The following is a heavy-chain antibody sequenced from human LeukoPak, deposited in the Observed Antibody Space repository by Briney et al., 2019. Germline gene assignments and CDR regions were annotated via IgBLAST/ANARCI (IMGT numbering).Heavy chain of an antibody. Sequence: PGGSLRLSCAASGFTFSDYYMSWVRQAPGKGLEWVSAISGSGGSTYYADSVKGRFTISRDNSKNTLYLQMNSLRAEDTAVYYCAKAGAIVVVPAASNWFDPWGQGTLVTVSS. J-gene: IGHJ5*02. D-gene: IGHD2-2*01. V-gene: IGHV3-23*01. CDR3: AKAGAIVVVPAASNWFDP. CDR2: ISGSGGST. CDR1: GFTFSDYY.